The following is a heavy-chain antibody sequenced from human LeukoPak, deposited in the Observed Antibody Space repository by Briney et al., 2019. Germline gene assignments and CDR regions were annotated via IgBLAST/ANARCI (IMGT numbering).Heavy chain of an antibody. CDR1: GGSISSYY. D-gene: IGHD6-6*01. CDR2: IYYSGST. J-gene: IGHJ5*02. Sequence: SETLSLTCTVSGGSISSYYWSWIRQPPGKGLEWIGYIYYSGSTNYNPSLKSRVTISVDTSKNQFSLKLSSVTAADTAVYYCARASAVVNNWFDPWGQGTLATVSS. CDR3: ARASAVVNNWFDP. V-gene: IGHV4-59*01.